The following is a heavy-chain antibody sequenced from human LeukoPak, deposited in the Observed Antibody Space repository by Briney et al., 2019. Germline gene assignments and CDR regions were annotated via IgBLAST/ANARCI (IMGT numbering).Heavy chain of an antibody. J-gene: IGHJ4*02. Sequence: GASVKVSCKASGYTFTGYYMHWVRQAPGQGLEWMGWINPNSGGTNYAQKFQGRVTMTRDTSISTAYMELSRLRSDDTAVYYCARDLVYSNYAFDYWGQGTLVTVSS. V-gene: IGHV1-2*02. D-gene: IGHD4-11*01. CDR3: ARDLVYSNYAFDY. CDR1: GYTFTGYY. CDR2: INPNSGGT.